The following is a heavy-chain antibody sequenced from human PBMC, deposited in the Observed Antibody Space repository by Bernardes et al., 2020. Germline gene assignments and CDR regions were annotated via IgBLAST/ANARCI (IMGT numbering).Heavy chain of an antibody. CDR2: IHHSGSA. D-gene: IGHD1-7*01. CDR1: GGSIGNDNFY. V-gene: IGHV4-39*01. Sequence: SETLSLTCNVSGGSIGNDNFYWAWIRQPPGKGLEWIGSIHHSGSAYYPPSFRGRATISVDTSKNQFSLKLTSVTAADTSRYYCAGHKRVPGTGTGSWFDPWGQGTPLTVSS. J-gene: IGHJ5*02. CDR3: AGHKRVPGTGTGSWFDP.